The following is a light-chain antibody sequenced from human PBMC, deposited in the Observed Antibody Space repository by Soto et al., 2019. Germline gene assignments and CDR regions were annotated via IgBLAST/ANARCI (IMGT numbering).Light chain of an antibody. CDR3: RHHNDYPPT. Sequence: DIQMTQSPSSLSASVGDRVTITCRASQDIRNELGWIQQKPGKAPKRLIYIASSLQSGVPSRSRGSGSGTEFTLIISRLQPEDYATYYCRHHNDYPPTFGQGIKVVI. V-gene: IGKV1-17*01. J-gene: IGKJ1*01. CDR2: IAS. CDR1: QDIRNE.